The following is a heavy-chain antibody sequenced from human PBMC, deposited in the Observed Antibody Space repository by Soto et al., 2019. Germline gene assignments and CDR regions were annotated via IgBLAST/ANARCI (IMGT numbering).Heavy chain of an antibody. CDR2: TYYRSKWYN. CDR3: ARSPYSSGWYPVNFDY. J-gene: IGHJ4*02. Sequence: SQTLSLTCAISGDSVSSNSAAWNWIRQSPSRGLEWLGRTYYRSKWYNDYAASVKSRITINPDTSKNQFSLQPNSVTPEDTAVYFCARSPYSSGWYPVNFDYWGQGTLVTVSS. D-gene: IGHD6-19*01. V-gene: IGHV6-1*01. CDR1: GDSVSSNSAA.